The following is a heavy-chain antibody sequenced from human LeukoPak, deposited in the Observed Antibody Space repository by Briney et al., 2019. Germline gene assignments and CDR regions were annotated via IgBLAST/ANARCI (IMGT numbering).Heavy chain of an antibody. Sequence: GGSLRLSCAASGFTFSSYGMHWVRQAPGKGLEWVAVISYDGSNKYYADSVKGRFTISRDNSKNTLHLHMNSLRAEDTAVYYCARVGPQGADHYVDVWGKGTTVTISS. D-gene: IGHD3-16*01. V-gene: IGHV3-30*03. CDR3: ARVGPQGADHYVDV. CDR1: GFTFSSYG. CDR2: ISYDGSNK. J-gene: IGHJ6*03.